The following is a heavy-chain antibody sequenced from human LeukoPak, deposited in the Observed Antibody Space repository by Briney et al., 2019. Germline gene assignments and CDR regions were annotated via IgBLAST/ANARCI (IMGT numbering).Heavy chain of an antibody. Sequence: PGGSLRLSCVASGFTFSNYWMSWVRQAPGKGLEWVANIKQDGSEKYYVDSVKGRFTISRDTSRSTLYLQMNSLRAEDAAVYYCAKAPVTSCRGAFCYPFDYWGQGTLVTVSS. V-gene: IGHV3-7*03. D-gene: IGHD2-15*01. J-gene: IGHJ4*02. CDR1: GFTFSNYW. CDR3: AKAPVTSCRGAFCYPFDY. CDR2: IKQDGSEK.